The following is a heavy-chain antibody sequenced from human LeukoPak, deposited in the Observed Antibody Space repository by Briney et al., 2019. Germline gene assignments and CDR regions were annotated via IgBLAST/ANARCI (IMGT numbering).Heavy chain of an antibody. J-gene: IGHJ4*02. CDR2: ISGSGGST. D-gene: IGHD1-26*01. V-gene: IGHV3-23*01. Sequence: PGGSLRLSCAASGYTFSSYAMSWVRQAPGKGLEWVSAISGSGGSTYYADSVKGRFTISRDNSKNTLYLQMNSLRAEDTAVYYCAKDTIVGATGLGFDYWGQGTLVTVSS. CDR3: AKDTIVGATGLGFDY. CDR1: GYTFSSYA.